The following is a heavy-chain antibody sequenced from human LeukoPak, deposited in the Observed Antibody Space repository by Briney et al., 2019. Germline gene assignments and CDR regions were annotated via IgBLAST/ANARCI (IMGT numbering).Heavy chain of an antibody. Sequence: GGSLRLSCAASGFTFSSFGMNWVRQAPGKGLEWVSAISGSGGSTYYADSVKGRFTISRDNSKNTLYLQMNSLRAEDTAVYYCAKASPKYYDILTGYHNPFDYWGQGTLVTVSS. CDR1: GFTFSSFG. V-gene: IGHV3-23*01. CDR3: AKASPKYYDILTGYHNPFDY. CDR2: ISGSGGST. J-gene: IGHJ4*02. D-gene: IGHD3-9*01.